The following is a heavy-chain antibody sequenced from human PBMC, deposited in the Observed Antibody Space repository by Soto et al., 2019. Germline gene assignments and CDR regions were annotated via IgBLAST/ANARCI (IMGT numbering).Heavy chain of an antibody. CDR2: INAGNGNT. CDR3: ATGPWGMIVVVITAPGAFDI. J-gene: IGHJ3*02. Sequence: ASVKVSCKASGYTFTSYVTHWVRQAPGQRLEWMGWINAGNGNTKYSQKFQGSVTITRDTSVSTAYMELSSLRSEDTAVYYCATGPWGMIVVVITAPGAFDIWGQGTMVTVAS. V-gene: IGHV1-3*01. D-gene: IGHD3-22*01. CDR1: GYTFTSYV.